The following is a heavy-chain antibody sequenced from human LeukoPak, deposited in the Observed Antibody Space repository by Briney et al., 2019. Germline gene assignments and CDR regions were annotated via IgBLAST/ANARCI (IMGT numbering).Heavy chain of an antibody. D-gene: IGHD2-8*02. CDR2: IDTKSGGT. J-gene: IGHJ4*02. CDR3: ASEAFCAGGRCYLHRVAS. Sequence: ASVKVSCKAPGYTFTAYYMHWVRQAPGQGLEWMGWIDTKSGGTKYAQKFQGRVTITRDTSIDTAYMELSRLISDDTALYYCASEAFCAGGRCYLHRVASWGPGTLVTVSA. V-gene: IGHV1-2*02. CDR1: GYTFTAYY.